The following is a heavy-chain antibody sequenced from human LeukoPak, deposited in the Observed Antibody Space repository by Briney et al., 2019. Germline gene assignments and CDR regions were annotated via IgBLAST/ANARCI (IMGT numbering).Heavy chain of an antibody. D-gene: IGHD3-9*01. CDR1: GFTFSSYG. CDR2: IWYDGSNK. Sequence: GGSLRLSCAASGFTFSSYGMHWVRQAPGKGLEWVAVIWYDGSNKYYADSVKGRFTISRDNSKKTLYLQMDSLRAEDTAVYYCARDPTRDPNGGYFDWLILYYFDYWGQGTLVTVSS. CDR3: ARDPTRDPNGGYFDWLILYYFDY. V-gene: IGHV3-33*01. J-gene: IGHJ4*02.